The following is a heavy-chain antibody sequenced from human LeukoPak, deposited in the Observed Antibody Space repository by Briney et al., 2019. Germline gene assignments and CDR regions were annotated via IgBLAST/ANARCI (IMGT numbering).Heavy chain of an antibody. CDR3: ARDAPLLYYDILTGYTTEFDY. CDR1: GFTFSSYS. J-gene: IGHJ4*02. CDR2: ISSSSSYI. Sequence: GGSLRLSCAASGFTFSSYSMNWVRQAPGKGLEWVSSISSSSSYIYYAGSVKGRFTISRDNAKNSLYLQMNSLRAEDTAVYYCARDAPLLYYDILTGYTTEFDYWGQGTLVTVSS. D-gene: IGHD3-9*01. V-gene: IGHV3-21*01.